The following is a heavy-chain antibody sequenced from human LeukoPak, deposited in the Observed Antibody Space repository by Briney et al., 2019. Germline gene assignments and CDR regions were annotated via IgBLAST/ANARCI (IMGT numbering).Heavy chain of an antibody. Sequence: GGSLRLSCAASGFTFSTYAMHWVRQAPGKGLEGVAVISYDGSSKYYVDSVKGRFTISRDNSMNTLYLQMNSLRAEDTAVYYCARIPAGTAMVRSQNYYYYGMDVWGQGTTVTVSS. CDR1: GFTFSTYA. V-gene: IGHV3-30-3*01. CDR3: ARIPAGTAMVRSQNYYYYGMDV. CDR2: ISYDGSSK. J-gene: IGHJ6*02. D-gene: IGHD5-18*01.